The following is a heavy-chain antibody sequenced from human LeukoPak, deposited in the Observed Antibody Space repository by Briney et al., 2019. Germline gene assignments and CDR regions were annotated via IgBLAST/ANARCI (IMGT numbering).Heavy chain of an antibody. CDR3: ARDNYYDSRGLGY. CDR1: GFTFSSYS. V-gene: IGHV3-21*01. J-gene: IGHJ4*02. D-gene: IGHD3-22*01. Sequence: PGGSLRLSCAASGFTFSSYSMNWVRQAPGKGLQWVSSISSSSSYIYYADSVKGRFTISRDNAKNSLYLQMNSLRAEDTAVYYCARDNYYDSRGLGYWGQGTLVTVSS. CDR2: ISSSSSYI.